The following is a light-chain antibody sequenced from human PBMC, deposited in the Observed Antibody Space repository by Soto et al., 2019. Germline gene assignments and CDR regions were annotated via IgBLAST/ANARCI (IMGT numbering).Light chain of an antibody. V-gene: IGKV3-11*01. J-gene: IGKJ4*01. CDR3: QQRSDWPLT. Sequence: EIVLTQSPATLSLSPGDRATLSCRASQSVGNILAWYQQKPGQPPRLLMYDASERATGVPVRFSGSGSGADFTLTISSLEPDDFAVYYYQQRSDWPLTFGGGTKVEIK. CDR2: DAS. CDR1: QSVGNI.